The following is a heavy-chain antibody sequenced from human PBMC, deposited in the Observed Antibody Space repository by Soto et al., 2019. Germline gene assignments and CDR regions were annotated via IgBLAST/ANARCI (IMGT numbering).Heavy chain of an antibody. V-gene: IGHV4-39*01. CDR2: IYYSGST. Sequence: QLQLQESGPGLVKPSETLSLTCTVSGGSISSSSYYWGWIRQPPGKGLEWIGSIYYSGSTYYNPSLKSRVTISVDTSKNQFSLKLSSVTAADTAVYYCARPQSFLEWLLPSGYYYGMDVWGQGTTVTVSS. J-gene: IGHJ6*02. CDR1: GGSISSSSYY. CDR3: ARPQSFLEWLLPSGYYYGMDV. D-gene: IGHD3-3*02.